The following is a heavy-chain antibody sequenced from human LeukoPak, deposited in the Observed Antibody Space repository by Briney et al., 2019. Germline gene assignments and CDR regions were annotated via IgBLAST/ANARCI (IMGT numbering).Heavy chain of an antibody. J-gene: IGHJ6*03. V-gene: IGHV4-59*08. CDR3: ARGLESSSWYNRDYHFYYHYYMGV. D-gene: IGHD6-13*01. Sequence: PAETLSLACTVSGGSISSYYWSWIRQPPGKGLEWIGYVYYSGSNNYNPSLKSRVTISVDTSKNQFSLKLSSVTAADTGVYYCARGLESSSWYNRDYHFYYHYYMGVWGKGNTVTVSS. CDR1: GGSISSYY. CDR2: VYYSGSN.